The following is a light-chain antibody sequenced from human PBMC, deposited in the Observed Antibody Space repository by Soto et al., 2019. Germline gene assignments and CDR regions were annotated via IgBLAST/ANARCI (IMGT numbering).Light chain of an antibody. CDR1: SSDVGGYNY. Sequence: QSALTQPASVSGSPGQSITISCTGTSSDVGGYNYVSWYQQHPGKAPKVMIYDVSNRPSGVSNRFSGSKSGNTASLTISGLQAEDEADYYCSSYTSSSTYVIFGGGTQLIVL. J-gene: IGLJ2*01. CDR2: DVS. V-gene: IGLV2-14*01. CDR3: SSYTSSSTYVI.